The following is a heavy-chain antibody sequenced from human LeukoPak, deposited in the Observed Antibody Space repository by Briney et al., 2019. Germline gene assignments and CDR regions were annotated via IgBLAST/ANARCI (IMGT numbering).Heavy chain of an antibody. J-gene: IGHJ4*02. CDR2: INPSGGST. V-gene: IGHV1-46*01. D-gene: IGHD4-17*01. CDR3: ARDHVMTMVTTPYYFDY. Sequence: ASVKVSCKASGYTFSSSYMHWVRQAPGQGLEWMGIINPSGGSTTYAQKFQGRVTMTRDTSTNIVYMELSSLSSDDTAVYYCARDHVMTMVTTPYYFDYWGQGTLVTVSS. CDR1: GYTFSSSY.